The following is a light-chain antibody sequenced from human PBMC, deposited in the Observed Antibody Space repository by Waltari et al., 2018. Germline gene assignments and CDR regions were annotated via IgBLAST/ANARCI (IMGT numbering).Light chain of an antibody. V-gene: IGKV2-30*01. CDR2: KVS. CDR1: QSIVYSDGNIY. CDR3: MQGTHWPYT. Sequence: DVVMTQSPLSLPVTLGPPASIPCRSSQSIVYSDGNIYLNWFQQRPGQSPRRLINKVSTRDSGVPDRFSGSGSGTDFTLKISRVEAEDVGVYYCMQGTHWPYTFGQGTKLEIK. J-gene: IGKJ2*01.